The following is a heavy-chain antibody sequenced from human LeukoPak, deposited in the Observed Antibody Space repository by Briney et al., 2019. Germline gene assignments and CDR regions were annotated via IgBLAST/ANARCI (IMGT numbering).Heavy chain of an antibody. CDR3: ARDFSGYGYFDY. CDR2: IYYSGNT. V-gene: IGHV4-61*01. Sequence: KTSETLSLTCIVSGGSSSSGSYYWSWIRQPPGEGLKWIGYIYYSGNTKYNPSLKSRVTISVDMSKNQFSLKLSSVTAADTAVYYCARDFSGYGYFDYWGQGTLVTVSS. J-gene: IGHJ4*02. D-gene: IGHD5-12*01. CDR1: GGSSSSGSYY.